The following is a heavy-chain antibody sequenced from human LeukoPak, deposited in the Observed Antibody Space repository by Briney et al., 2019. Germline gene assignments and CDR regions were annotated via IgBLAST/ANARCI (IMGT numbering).Heavy chain of an antibody. CDR2: ISSSGSTI. D-gene: IGHD5-18*01. CDR1: GFTFSSHE. V-gene: IGHV3-48*03. CDR3: ARHLSGVTGYSYGRGIDY. Sequence: GGSLRLSCAASGFTFSSHEMNWVRQAPGKGLEWVSYISSSGSTIYYADSVKGRFTISRDNAKNSLYLQMKSLRAEDTAVYYCARHLSGVTGYSYGRGIDYWGQGTLVTVSS. J-gene: IGHJ4*02.